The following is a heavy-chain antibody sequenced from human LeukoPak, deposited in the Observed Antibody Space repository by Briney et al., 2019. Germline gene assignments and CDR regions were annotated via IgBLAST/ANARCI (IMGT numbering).Heavy chain of an antibody. CDR1: GVTFSSYA. CDR3: AKSAPHYDYVWGSYRFHGMDV. D-gene: IGHD3-16*02. CDR2: ISGSGGST. Sequence: GGSLRLSCAASGVTFSSYAMSWVRQAPGKGLEWVSAISGSGGSTYYADSVKGRFTISRDNSKNTLYLQMNSLRAEDTAVYYCAKSAPHYDYVWGSYRFHGMDVWGQGTTVTVSS. V-gene: IGHV3-23*01. J-gene: IGHJ6*02.